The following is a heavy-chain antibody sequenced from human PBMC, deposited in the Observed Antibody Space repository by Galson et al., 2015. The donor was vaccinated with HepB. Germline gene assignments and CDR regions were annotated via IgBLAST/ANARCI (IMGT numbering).Heavy chain of an antibody. D-gene: IGHD3-10*01. V-gene: IGHV1-18*01. Sequence: SVKVSCKASGYTFTSYGISWVRQAPGQGLEWMGWISAYNGNTNYAQKLQGRVTMTTDTSTSTAYMELTSLRSDDTAVYYCARDERVLLWFASPSPEYYFDYWGQGTLVTVSS. CDR2: ISAYNGNT. CDR3: ARDERVLLWFASPSPEYYFDY. J-gene: IGHJ4*02. CDR1: GYTFTSYG.